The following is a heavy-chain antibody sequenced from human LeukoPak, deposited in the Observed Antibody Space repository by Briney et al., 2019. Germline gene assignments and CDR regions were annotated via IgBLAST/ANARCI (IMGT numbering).Heavy chain of an antibody. D-gene: IGHD3-10*01. CDR2: IYYSGST. J-gene: IGHJ4*02. CDR1: GGSISSYY. Sequence: SETLSLTCTVSGGSISSYYWSWIRQPPGKGLEWIGYIYYSGSTNYNPSLKSRVTISVDTSENQLSLKLRSVTAADTAVYYCARGRYIDSARGKTIDSGSYNVFDRWGQGTLVTVSS. V-gene: IGHV4-59*12. CDR3: ARGRYIDSARGKTIDSGSYNVFDR.